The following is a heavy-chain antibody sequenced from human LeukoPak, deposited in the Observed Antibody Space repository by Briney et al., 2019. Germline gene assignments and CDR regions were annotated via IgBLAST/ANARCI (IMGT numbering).Heavy chain of an antibody. CDR1: GFTFSSYG. D-gene: IGHD3-22*01. V-gene: IGHV3-30*03. J-gene: IGHJ6*02. CDR2: ISYDGSNK. CDR3: ARDAIRPMIVVLGGMDV. Sequence: GRSLRLSCAASGFTFSSYGMHWVRQAPGKGLEWVAVISYDGSNKYYADSVKGRFTISRDNSKNTLYLQMNSLRAEDTAVYYCARDAIRPMIVVLGGMDVWGQGTTVTVSS.